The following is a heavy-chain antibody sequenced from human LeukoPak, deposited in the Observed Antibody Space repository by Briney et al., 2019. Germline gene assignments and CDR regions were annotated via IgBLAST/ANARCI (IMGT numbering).Heavy chain of an antibody. Sequence: ASVKVSCKASGYTITGYYMHWVRQAPGQGLEWMGRINPNSGGTNYAQKFQGRVTVTRDTSISTVYMELSRLRSDDTAVYYCARVGYYESSGYYEYWGQGTLVTVSS. CDR1: GYTITGYY. V-gene: IGHV1-2*06. CDR2: INPNSGGT. D-gene: IGHD3-22*01. J-gene: IGHJ4*02. CDR3: ARVGYYESSGYYEY.